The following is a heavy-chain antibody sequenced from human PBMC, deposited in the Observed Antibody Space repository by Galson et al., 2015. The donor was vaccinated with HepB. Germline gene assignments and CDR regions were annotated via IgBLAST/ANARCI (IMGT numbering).Heavy chain of an antibody. CDR2: INWNGGST. D-gene: IGHD4-23*01. CDR3: ARGPYGGNTFTQYY. J-gene: IGHJ4*02. V-gene: IGHV3-20*04. CDR1: GFTFDDYG. Sequence: SLRLSCAASGFTFDDYGMSWVRQAPGKGLEWVSGINWNGGSTGYADSVKGRFTISRDNAKNSLYLQMNSLRAEDTALYYCARGPYGGNTFTQYYWGQGTLVTVSS.